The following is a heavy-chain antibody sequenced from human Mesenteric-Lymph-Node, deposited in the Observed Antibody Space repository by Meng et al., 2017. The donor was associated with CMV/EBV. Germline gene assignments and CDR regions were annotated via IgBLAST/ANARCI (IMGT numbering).Heavy chain of an antibody. Sequence: SVKVSCKASGYTFTGYYMHWVRQAPGQGLEWMGGIIPIFGTANYAQKFQGRVTITTDESTSTAYMELSSLRSEDTAVYYCARRSQKYYYYYGMDVWGQGTLVTVSS. CDR1: GYTFTGYY. V-gene: IGHV1-69*05. J-gene: IGHJ6*02. CDR3: ARRSQKYYYYYGMDV. CDR2: IIPIFGTA.